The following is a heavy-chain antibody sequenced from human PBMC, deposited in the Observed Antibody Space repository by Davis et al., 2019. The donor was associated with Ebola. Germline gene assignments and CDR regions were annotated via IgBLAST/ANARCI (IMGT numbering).Heavy chain of an antibody. J-gene: IGHJ6*02. CDR3: AKAHVAYGPYGMDV. CDR1: GFTFSSYA. CDR2: ISGSGGST. Sequence: PGGSLRLSCAASGFTFSSYAMSWVRQAPGKGLEWFSAISGSGGSTYYADSVKGRFTISRDNSKNTLYLQMNSLRAEDTAVYYCAKAHVAYGPYGMDVWGQGTTVTVSS. D-gene: IGHD4-17*01. V-gene: IGHV3-23*01.